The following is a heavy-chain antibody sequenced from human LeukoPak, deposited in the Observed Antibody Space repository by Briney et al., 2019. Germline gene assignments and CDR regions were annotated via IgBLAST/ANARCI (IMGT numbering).Heavy chain of an antibody. Sequence: ASVKVSCKASGGTFGSYAISWVRQAPGQGLEWMGRIIPILGIANYAQKFQGRVTITADKSTSTAYMELSSLRSEDTAVYYCARDSSLSSSYNWFDPWGQGTLVTVSS. V-gene: IGHV1-69*04. CDR3: ARDSSLSSSYNWFDP. CDR2: IIPILGIA. J-gene: IGHJ5*02. CDR1: GGTFGSYA. D-gene: IGHD6-13*01.